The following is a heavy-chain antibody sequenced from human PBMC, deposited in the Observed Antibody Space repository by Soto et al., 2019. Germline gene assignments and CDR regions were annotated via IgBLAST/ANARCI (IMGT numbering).Heavy chain of an antibody. CDR3: ARVSNYDYGGPHNRFDP. Sequence: SVKVSCKASGGTFSSYAISWVRQAPGQGLEWMGGIIPIFGTANYAQKFQGRVAITADKSTSTAYMELSSLRSEDTAVYYCARVSNYDYGGPHNRFDPWGQGTLVTVSS. CDR1: GGTFSSYA. J-gene: IGHJ5*02. CDR2: IIPIFGTA. V-gene: IGHV1-69*06. D-gene: IGHD4-17*01.